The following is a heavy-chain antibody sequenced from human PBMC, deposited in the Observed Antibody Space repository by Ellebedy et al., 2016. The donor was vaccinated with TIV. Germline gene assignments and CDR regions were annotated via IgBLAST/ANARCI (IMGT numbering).Heavy chain of an antibody. V-gene: IGHV4-34*01. CDR1: GGSFSGYY. CDR2: INHSGST. J-gene: IGHJ4*02. Sequence: SETLSLTXAVYGGSFSGYYWSWIRQPPGKGLEWIGEINHSGSTNYNPSLKSRVTISVDTSKNQFSLKLSSVTAADTAVYYCARHPRALLWFGEFLGYWGQGTLVTVSS. D-gene: IGHD3-10*01. CDR3: ARHPRALLWFGEFLGY.